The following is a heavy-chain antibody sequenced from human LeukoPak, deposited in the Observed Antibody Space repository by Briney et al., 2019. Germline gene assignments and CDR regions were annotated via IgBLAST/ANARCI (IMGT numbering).Heavy chain of an antibody. Sequence: GGSLRLSCAASGFTFSSYGMHWVRQAPGKGLEWVAFIRYDGSNKYYADSVKGRFTISRDNSKNTLYLQMNSLRAEDTAVYYCAKVPVTGSSSVYYYMDVWGKGTTVTVSS. J-gene: IGHJ6*03. V-gene: IGHV3-30*02. CDR2: IRYDGSNK. CDR1: GFTFSSYG. D-gene: IGHD6-6*01. CDR3: AKVPVTGSSSVYYYMDV.